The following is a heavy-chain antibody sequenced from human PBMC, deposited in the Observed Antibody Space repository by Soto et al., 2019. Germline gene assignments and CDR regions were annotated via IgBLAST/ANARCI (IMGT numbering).Heavy chain of an antibody. V-gene: IGHV3-7*01. CDR3: GRDLRDWDSGSYSYDY. J-gene: IGHJ4*02. CDR1: GFIFSNYV. Sequence: GGSLRLSCAASGFIFSNYVMNWVRQAPGKGLEWVANIKQDGGEKNYVDSVKGRFTISRDNAKKSLYLQMNSLRAEDMAVYYCGRDLRDWDSGSYSYDYWGQGTLVTVSS. D-gene: IGHD1-26*01. CDR2: IKQDGGEK.